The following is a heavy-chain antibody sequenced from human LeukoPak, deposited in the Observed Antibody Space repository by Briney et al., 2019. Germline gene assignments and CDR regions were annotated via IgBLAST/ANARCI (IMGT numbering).Heavy chain of an antibody. V-gene: IGHV4-59*08. CDR3: ASLSTYSHFDF. J-gene: IGHJ4*02. CDR2: IFYCGST. D-gene: IGHD1-26*01. Sequence: SETLSLTCTVAGPSITIYYWSWFRQSQDKGLEWIGYIFYCGSTKYSTSLESRVTISVDTLKNHFSLNLKSVTAADTAVYYCASLSTYSHFDFWGQGTLVTVSS. CDR1: GPSITIYY.